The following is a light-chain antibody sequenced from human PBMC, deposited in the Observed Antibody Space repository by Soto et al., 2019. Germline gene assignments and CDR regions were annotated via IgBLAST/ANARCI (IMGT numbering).Light chain of an antibody. CDR2: GNS. Sequence: QSVLTQPTSVSGAPGQRVTISCTGRSSNIGANYDVHWYQQLPGTAPKLLIYGNSNRPSGVPDRFSGSRSGTSASLAITGLQAEDEADYYCQSYDSSLRGVFGTGTKLTVL. CDR1: SSNIGANYD. J-gene: IGLJ1*01. V-gene: IGLV1-40*01. CDR3: QSYDSSLRGV.